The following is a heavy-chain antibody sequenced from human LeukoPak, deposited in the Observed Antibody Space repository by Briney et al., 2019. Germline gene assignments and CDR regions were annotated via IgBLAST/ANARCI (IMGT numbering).Heavy chain of an antibody. CDR2: IYYSGST. Sequence: SEILSLTCTVSGGSISSSSYYWGWIRQPPGKGLEWIGSIYYSGSTYYNPSLKSRVTISVDTSKNQFSLKLSSVTAADTAVYYCAGDGVLAGSNSLDYWGQGTLVTVSS. D-gene: IGHD3-10*01. CDR3: AGDGVLAGSNSLDY. V-gene: IGHV4-39*02. J-gene: IGHJ4*02. CDR1: GGSISSSSYY.